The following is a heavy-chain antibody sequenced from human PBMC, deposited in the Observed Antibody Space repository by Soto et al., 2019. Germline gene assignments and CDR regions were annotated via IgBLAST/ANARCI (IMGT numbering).Heavy chain of an antibody. V-gene: IGHV3-7*01. Sequence: PGGSLRLSCAASGFTFSSYWMSWVRQAPWKGLEWVANIKQDGSEKYYVDSVKGRFTISRDNAKNSLYLQMNSLRAEDTAVYYWARDSVAATKTPNWAKGPTVTFPS. CDR3: ARDSVAATKTPN. CDR1: GFTFSSYW. CDR2: IKQDGSEK. D-gene: IGHD2-15*01. J-gene: IGHJ6*04.